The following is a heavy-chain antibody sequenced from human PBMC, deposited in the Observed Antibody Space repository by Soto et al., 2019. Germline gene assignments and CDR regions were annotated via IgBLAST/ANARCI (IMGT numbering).Heavy chain of an antibody. CDR3: ATAPEGGHYYMDV. Sequence: APLKVSWKVCGYTLTELSLHWVRQATGKGLEWMGGFDPEDGETIYAQKFQGRVTMTGDTSTDTAYMELSSLRSEDTAVYYCATAPEGGHYYMDVWGKGTTDTVSS. J-gene: IGHJ6*03. V-gene: IGHV1-24*01. CDR1: GYTLTELS. CDR2: FDPEDGET.